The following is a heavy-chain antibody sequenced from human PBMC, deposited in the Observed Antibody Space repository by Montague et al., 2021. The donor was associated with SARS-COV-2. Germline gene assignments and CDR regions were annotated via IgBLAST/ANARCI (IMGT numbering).Heavy chain of an antibody. CDR3: ARHLPGIVVAEPAAADY. CDR2: FYYSGST. CDR1: GGSISSSSYY. J-gene: IGHJ4*02. D-gene: IGHD6-19*01. Sequence: SETLSLPCTVSGGSISSSSYYWGWIRQPPGKGLEWIGSFYYSGSTYYNPSLKSRVTISVDTSKNQFSLKMSSVTAADTAVYYCARHLPGIVVAEPAAADYWGQGTLVTVSS. V-gene: IGHV4-39*01.